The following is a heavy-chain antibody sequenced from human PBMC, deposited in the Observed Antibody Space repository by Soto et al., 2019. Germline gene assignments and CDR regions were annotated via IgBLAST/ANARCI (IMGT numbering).Heavy chain of an antibody. D-gene: IGHD3-22*01. CDR2: LYYTGST. CDR3: ARYRYSDSLKEYYFDY. V-gene: IGHV4-30-4*01. Sequence: SETLSLTCTVSGGSINSGDYYWSWIRQPPGKGLEWIGNLYYTGSTYYNPSLKSRVTISVDTSKKQFSLMVTSVTAADTAVYYCARYRYSDSLKEYYFDYWGQGTLVTVSS. J-gene: IGHJ4*02. CDR1: GGSINSGDYY.